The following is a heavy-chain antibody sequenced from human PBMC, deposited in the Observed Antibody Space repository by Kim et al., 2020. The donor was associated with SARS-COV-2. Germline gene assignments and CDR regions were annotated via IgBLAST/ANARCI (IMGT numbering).Heavy chain of an antibody. J-gene: IGHJ6*02. CDR1: GFTVSSNY. D-gene: IGHD3-10*01. V-gene: IGHV3-66*02. CDR2: IYSGGST. CDR3: ARDLAGVRGSSYYYYYGMDV. Sequence: GGSLRLSCAASGFTVSSNYMSWVRQAPGKGLEWVSVIYSGGSTYYADSVKGRFTISRDNSKNTLYLQMNSLRAEDTAVYYCARDLAGVRGSSYYYYYGMDVWGQGTMVTVSS.